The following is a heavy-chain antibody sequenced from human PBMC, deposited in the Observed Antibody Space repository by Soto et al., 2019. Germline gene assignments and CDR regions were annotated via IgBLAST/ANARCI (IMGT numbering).Heavy chain of an antibody. CDR3: AKGGRQWLVTAAFNY. CDR2: VSHDGRNT. CDR1: GFTFSDYA. V-gene: IGHV3-30*18. J-gene: IGHJ4*02. Sequence: VPLVESGGGVVQPGRSLRLSCAASGFTFSDYAMHWVRQAPGKGLEWVAVVSHDGRNTHYAASVKGRFTISRDSSKITVSLEMTSLGAEDTAVYYCAKGGRQWLVTAAFNYWGQGALFTVSS. D-gene: IGHD6-19*01.